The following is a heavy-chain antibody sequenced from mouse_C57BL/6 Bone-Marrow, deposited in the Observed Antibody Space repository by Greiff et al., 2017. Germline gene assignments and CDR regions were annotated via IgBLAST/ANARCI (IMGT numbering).Heavy chain of an antibody. CDR1: GYTFTSYW. CDR2: IYPNSGST. V-gene: IGHV1-64*01. Sequence: QVQLQQPGAELVKPGASVKLSCKASGYTFTSYWMHWVKQRPGQGLEWIGMIYPNSGSTNYNEKFKSKATLTVDKSSSTAYMQLSSLTSEDSAVYYCARQGVLRGTFAYWGQGTLVTVSA. J-gene: IGHJ3*01. D-gene: IGHD1-1*01. CDR3: ARQGVLRGTFAY.